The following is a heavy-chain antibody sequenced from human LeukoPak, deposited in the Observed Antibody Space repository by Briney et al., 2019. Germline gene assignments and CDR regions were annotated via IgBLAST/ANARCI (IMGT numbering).Heavy chain of an antibody. CDR2: ISWDSGSI. V-gene: IGHV3-9*01. CDR1: GFTFDDYA. D-gene: IGHD3-10*01. CDR3: AKGTMVRGVMGTFDY. Sequence: PGRSLRLSCAASGFTFDDYAMHCVRHAPGKGLEWVSGISWDSGSIGYADSVKGRFTISRDNAKNSLYLQMNSLRAEDTALYYCAKGTMVRGVMGTFDYWGQGTLVTVSS. J-gene: IGHJ4*02.